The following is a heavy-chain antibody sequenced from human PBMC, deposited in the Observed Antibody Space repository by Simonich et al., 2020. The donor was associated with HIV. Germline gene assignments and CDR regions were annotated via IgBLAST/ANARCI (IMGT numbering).Heavy chain of an antibody. CDR2: IYHGGTT. J-gene: IGHJ5*02. CDR3: ARIVGRSTIFGVVTNPSWFDP. D-gene: IGHD3-3*01. CDR1: GYSISSGDY. V-gene: IGHV4-38-2*01. Sequence: QVQLQESGPGLVKPSETLSLTCGVSGYSISSGDYWGWIRQPPGKGLEWIAIIYHGGTTFDTPSLKSPVPISRDKSRTQFSLRLSSVTAADTAVYYCARIVGRSTIFGVVTNPSWFDPWGQGTLVTVSS.